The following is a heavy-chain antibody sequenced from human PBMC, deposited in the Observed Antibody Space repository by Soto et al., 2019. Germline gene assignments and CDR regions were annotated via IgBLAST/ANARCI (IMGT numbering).Heavy chain of an antibody. Sequence: EVQLLESGGGLAQPGGSLRLSCVASGFTFSNSAMSWVRHVPGKGLEWAAGISSSGGRTNYADSVKGRFTISRDNSKDTVYLQMNSLRAEDTALYYCAKVQEFWGFNCYIVDSWGQGVLVTVSS. V-gene: IGHV3-23*01. CDR2: ISSSGGRT. CDR1: GFTFSNSA. CDR3: AKVQEFWGFNCYIVDS. D-gene: IGHD2-15*01. J-gene: IGHJ4*02.